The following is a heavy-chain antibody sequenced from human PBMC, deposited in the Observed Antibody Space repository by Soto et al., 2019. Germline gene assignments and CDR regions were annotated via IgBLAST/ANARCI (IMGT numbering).Heavy chain of an antibody. CDR2: ISWNSGSI. Sequence: EVQLVESGGGLVQPGRSLRLSCAASGFTFDDYAMHWVRQAPGKGLEWVSGISWNSGSIGYADSVKGRFTISRDNAKNSLYLQMNSLRAEDTALYYCAKGVYFDWSGSGLSDYWGQGTLVTVSS. CDR3: AKGVYFDWSGSGLSDY. CDR1: GFTFDDYA. D-gene: IGHD3-9*01. J-gene: IGHJ4*02. V-gene: IGHV3-9*01.